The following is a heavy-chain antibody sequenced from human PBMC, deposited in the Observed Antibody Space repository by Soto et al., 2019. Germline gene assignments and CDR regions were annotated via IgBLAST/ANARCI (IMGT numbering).Heavy chain of an antibody. CDR3: AKDDQMGHTFDWYFDL. J-gene: IGHJ2*01. Sequence: GGSLRLSCAASGFTFSSYGMHWVRQAPGKGLEWVACIKKDGSEEYYVDSVRGRFTISRDNAKNTLYLQMNSLRAEDTAVYYCAKDDQMGHTFDWYFDLWGRGTLVTVSS. CDR2: IKKDGSEE. D-gene: IGHD2-8*01. V-gene: IGHV3-7*03. CDR1: GFTFSSYG.